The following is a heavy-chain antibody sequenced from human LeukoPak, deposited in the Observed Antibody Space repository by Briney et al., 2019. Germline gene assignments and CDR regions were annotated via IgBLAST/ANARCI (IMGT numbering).Heavy chain of an antibody. CDR2: IGTAGDT. V-gene: IGHV3-13*01. J-gene: IGHJ6*02. Sequence: GGSLRLSCEASGITFSTSDMHWVHQAPGKGLEWVSVIGTAGDTYYADSVKGRFTISRENAKNSLYLQMNSLRAGDTAVYYCARGSVRVGMDVWGQGTTVTVSS. CDR1: GITFSTSD. CDR3: ARGSVRVGMDV. D-gene: IGHD6-13*01.